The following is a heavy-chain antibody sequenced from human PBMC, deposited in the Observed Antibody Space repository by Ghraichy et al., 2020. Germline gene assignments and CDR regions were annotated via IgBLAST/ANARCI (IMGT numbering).Heavy chain of an antibody. V-gene: IGHV4-34*01. Sequence: SETLSLTCAVYGGSFSGYYWSWIRQPPGKGLEWIGEINHSGSTNYNPSLKSRVTISVDTSKNQFSLKLSSVTAADTAVYYCARGRITMVRGWNYGMDVWGQGTTVTVSS. CDR3: ARGRITMVRGWNYGMDV. CDR2: INHSGST. J-gene: IGHJ6*02. D-gene: IGHD3-10*01. CDR1: GGSFSGYY.